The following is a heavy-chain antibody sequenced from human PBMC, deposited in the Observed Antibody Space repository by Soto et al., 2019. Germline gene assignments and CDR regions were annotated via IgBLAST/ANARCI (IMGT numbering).Heavy chain of an antibody. D-gene: IGHD6-25*01. CDR1: GLTFSSSW. J-gene: IGHJ4*02. V-gene: IGHV3-7*01. Sequence: GGSLRLSCATSGLTFSSSWMSWARQAPGKGLQWVANINQDGSEKYYLDSVKGRFTISRDNAKNSLYLQMNGLRVEDTAVYYCARDLGYQTLDYWGQGTLVTVS. CDR2: INQDGSEK. CDR3: ARDLGYQTLDY.